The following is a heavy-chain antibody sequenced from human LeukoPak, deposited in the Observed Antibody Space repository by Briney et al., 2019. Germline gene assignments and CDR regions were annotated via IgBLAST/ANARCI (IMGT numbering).Heavy chain of an antibody. V-gene: IGHV3-53*01. CDR2: IFSGGST. D-gene: IGHD7-27*01. J-gene: IGHJ4*02. Sequence: GGSLRLSCAPSGFSVSSNYMSWVRQAPGKGLEWVSVIFSGGSTYYADSVKGRFTISRDDSKNTVYLQLNSLRAEDTAVYYCARTLPGSYSDCWGQGTLVAVS. CDR1: GFSVSSNY. CDR3: ARTLPGSYSDC.